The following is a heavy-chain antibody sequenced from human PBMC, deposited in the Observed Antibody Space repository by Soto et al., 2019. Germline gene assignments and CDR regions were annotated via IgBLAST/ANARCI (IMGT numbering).Heavy chain of an antibody. Sequence: SVKVSCKASGGTFSSYAISWVRQAPGQGLEWMGGIIPIFGTANYAQKFQGRVTITADKSTSTAYMELSSLRSEDTAVYYCARAFGYCSGGSCYSFNYWGDGTLVTVSS. D-gene: IGHD2-15*01. J-gene: IGHJ4*01. CDR1: GGTFSSYA. CDR2: IIPIFGTA. V-gene: IGHV1-69*06. CDR3: ARAFGYCSGGSCYSFNY.